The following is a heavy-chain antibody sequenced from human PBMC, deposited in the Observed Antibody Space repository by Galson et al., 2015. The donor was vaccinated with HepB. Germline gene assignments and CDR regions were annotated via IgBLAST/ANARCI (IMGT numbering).Heavy chain of an antibody. CDR1: GFTVSSNY. V-gene: IGHV3-53*01. CDR2: IYSGGST. CDR3: AKGDYDYVWGSYRPEYYYYGMDV. D-gene: IGHD3-16*02. Sequence: SLRLSCAASGFTVSSNYMSWVRQAPGKGLEWVSVIYSGGSTYYADSVKGRFTISRDNSKNTLYLQMNSLRAEDTAVYYCAKGDYDYVWGSYRPEYYYYGMDVWGQGTTVTVSS. J-gene: IGHJ6*02.